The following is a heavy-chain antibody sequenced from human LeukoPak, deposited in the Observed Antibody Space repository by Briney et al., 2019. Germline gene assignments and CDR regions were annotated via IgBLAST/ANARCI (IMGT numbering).Heavy chain of an antibody. CDR3: ARYYDILTGYAQGYFDY. CDR1: GGSFSGYY. V-gene: IGHV4-34*01. CDR2: INHSGST. Sequence: SETLSLTCAVYGGSFSGYYWSWIRQPPGKGLEWIGEINHSGSTNYNPSLKSRVTISVDTSKNQFSLKLNSVTAADTAVYYCARYYDILTGYAQGYFDYWAREPWSPSPQ. J-gene: IGHJ4*02. D-gene: IGHD3-9*01.